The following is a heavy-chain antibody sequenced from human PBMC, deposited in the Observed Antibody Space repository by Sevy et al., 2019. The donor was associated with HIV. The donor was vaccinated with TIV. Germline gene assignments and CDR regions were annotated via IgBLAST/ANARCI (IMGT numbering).Heavy chain of an antibody. CDR1: GASISSGVYS. D-gene: IGHD4-17*01. V-gene: IGHV4-30-2*01. CDR3: ARDGGTMTTPGCLDF. Sequence: SETLSLTCAVSGASISSGVYSWNWIRQPPGKGLEWIGYIYHSGNTYYNPSLKSRVTISVDRSNNQFSLKMRSVTDGDTAVYYCARDGGTMTTPGCLDFWGQGIMVTVSS. J-gene: IGHJ3*01. CDR2: IYHSGNT.